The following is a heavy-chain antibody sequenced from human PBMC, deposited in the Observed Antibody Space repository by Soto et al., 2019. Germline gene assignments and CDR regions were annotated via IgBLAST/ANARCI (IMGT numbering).Heavy chain of an antibody. CDR2: IYYSGST. CDR1: GGSISSYY. D-gene: IGHD2-2*02. J-gene: IGHJ6*02. V-gene: IGHV4-59*01. CDR3: ARALLYREKYYYGMDV. Sequence: QVQLQESGPGLVKPSETLSLTCTVSGGSISSYYWSWIRQPPGKGLEWIGYIYYSGSTNYNPSLKSRVTISVDTSKNQFSLELSSVTAADTAVYYWARALLYREKYYYGMDVWGQGTTVTVSS.